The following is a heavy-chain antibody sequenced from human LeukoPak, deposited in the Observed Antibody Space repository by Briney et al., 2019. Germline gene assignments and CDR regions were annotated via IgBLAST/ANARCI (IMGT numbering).Heavy chain of an antibody. Sequence: SETLPLTCAVYGGSFSGYYWSWIRQPPGKGLEWIGEINHSGSTNYNPSLKSRVTISVDTSKNQFSLKLSSVTAADTAVYYCARGEVLWFGATNWFDPWGQGTLVTVSS. V-gene: IGHV4-34*01. CDR2: INHSGST. CDR1: GGSFSGYY. D-gene: IGHD3-10*01. CDR3: ARGEVLWFGATNWFDP. J-gene: IGHJ5*02.